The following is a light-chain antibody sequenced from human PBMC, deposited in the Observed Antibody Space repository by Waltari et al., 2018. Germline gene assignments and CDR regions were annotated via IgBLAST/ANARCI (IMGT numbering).Light chain of an antibody. Sequence: DIQMTQSPSSLSASVGDRVTITCRASQNITKYLNWYKQKSGKAPKLLIYAASSLQSEVPSRFSGSGSGTDFTLIISSLQPEDFATYYCQQSYSTPPYTFGQGTKLEIK. CDR3: QQSYSTPPYT. CDR2: AAS. J-gene: IGKJ2*01. CDR1: QNITKY. V-gene: IGKV1-39*01.